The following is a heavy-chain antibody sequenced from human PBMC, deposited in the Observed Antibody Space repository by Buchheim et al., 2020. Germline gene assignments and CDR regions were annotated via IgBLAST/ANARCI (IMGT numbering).Heavy chain of an antibody. Sequence: QVQLVESGGGVVQPGRSLRLSCAASGFTFSSYGMHWVRQAPGKGLEWVAVISYDGSNKYYADSVKGRFTISRDNSKNTLYLQMNSLRAEDTAVYYCAKTPAYSGSYYYFDYWGQGT. J-gene: IGHJ4*02. CDR1: GFTFSSYG. D-gene: IGHD1-26*01. V-gene: IGHV3-30*18. CDR3: AKTPAYSGSYYYFDY. CDR2: ISYDGSNK.